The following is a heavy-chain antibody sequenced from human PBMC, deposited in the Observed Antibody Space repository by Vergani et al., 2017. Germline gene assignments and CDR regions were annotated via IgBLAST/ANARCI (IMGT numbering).Heavy chain of an antibody. CDR3: AREKIKVTTNKSYYYYMDV. D-gene: IGHD4-11*01. J-gene: IGHJ6*03. CDR2: IYYSGST. CDR1: NDSVSNTFYY. Sequence: QVQLQESGPGLVKPSETLSLTCTVSNDSVSNTFYYWGWIRQTPGKGLEWIGSIYYSGSTYYNPSLESRVTMSVDTSKSQFSLKLSSVTAADTAVYYCAREKIKVTTNKSYYYYMDVWGKGTTVTVSS. V-gene: IGHV4-39*07.